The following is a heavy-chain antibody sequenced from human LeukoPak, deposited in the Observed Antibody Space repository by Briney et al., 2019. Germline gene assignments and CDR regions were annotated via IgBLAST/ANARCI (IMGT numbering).Heavy chain of an antibody. CDR2: IKQDGSEK. Sequence: GGSLRLSCAASGFTLSSYWMSWVRQAPGKGLEWVANIKQDGSEKYYVDSVKGRFTISRDNAKNSLYLQMNSLRAEDTALYYCASGRQLGYWGQGTLVTVSS. V-gene: IGHV3-7*01. CDR3: ASGRQLGY. CDR1: GFTLSSYW. J-gene: IGHJ4*02. D-gene: IGHD3-16*01.